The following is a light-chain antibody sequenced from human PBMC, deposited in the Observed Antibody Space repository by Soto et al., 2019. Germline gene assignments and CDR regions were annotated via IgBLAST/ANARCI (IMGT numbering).Light chain of an antibody. CDR3: QSYDSSLSGPWV. CDR2: GNS. J-gene: IGLJ3*02. V-gene: IGLV1-40*01. CDR1: SSNIGAGYD. Sequence: QSVLTQPPSVSGAPGQRVTISCTGSSSNIGAGYDVHWYQQLPGTAPKLIIYGNSNRPSGVPDRFSGSKSGTSASLAITVLQAEDEADYSCQSYDSSLSGPWVFGGGTKLTVL.